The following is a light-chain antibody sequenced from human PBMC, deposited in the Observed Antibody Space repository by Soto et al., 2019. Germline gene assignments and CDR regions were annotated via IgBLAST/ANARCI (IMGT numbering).Light chain of an antibody. CDR2: GAS. CDR1: QSVTSN. V-gene: IGKV3-15*01. Sequence: EIVMTQSPATLSLSPGERATLSCRASQSVTSNLAWYQQKPGRAPRLLIYGASTRATGIPARFSGSGSGTEFTLTISNLQSEDFATYYCQQSYSTPTTFGQGTKVEIK. J-gene: IGKJ1*01. CDR3: QQSYSTPTT.